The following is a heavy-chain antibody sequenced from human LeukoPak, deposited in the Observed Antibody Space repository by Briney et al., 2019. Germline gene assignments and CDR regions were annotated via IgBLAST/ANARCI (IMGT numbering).Heavy chain of an antibody. V-gene: IGHV3-64D*09. J-gene: IGHJ6*02. CDR2: IVSNGEST. CDR3: VNPGWYYDSSGYSYYYGMDV. D-gene: IGHD3-22*01. Sequence: PGGSLRLSCSASGFTFSRYGMHWVRQAPGKGLEYVSGIVSNGESTYYADSVKGRFTISRDNANNTLYLQMSSLRPDDTAVYYCVNPGWYYDSSGYSYYYGMDVWGQGTTVTVSS. CDR1: GFTFSRYG.